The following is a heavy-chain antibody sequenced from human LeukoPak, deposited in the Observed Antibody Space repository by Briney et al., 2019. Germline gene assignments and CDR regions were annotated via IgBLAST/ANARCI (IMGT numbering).Heavy chain of an antibody. V-gene: IGHV4-61*02. J-gene: IGHJ4*02. CDR3: AKSGCSSSSCPGFL. CDR1: GGSISSGYNY. D-gene: IGHD2-2*01. CDR2: IYTSVTT. Sequence: SQTLSLTCTVSGGSISSGYNYWSWIRQPAGKGLEWIGRIYTSVTTNYNPSLKSRVTISQDTSNNQFSLKLRSVTAADTAVYYCAKSGCSSSSCPGFLWGQGNLVTVSS.